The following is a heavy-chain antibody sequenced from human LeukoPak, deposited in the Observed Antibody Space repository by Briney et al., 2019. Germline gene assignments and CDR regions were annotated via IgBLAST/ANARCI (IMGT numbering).Heavy chain of an antibody. D-gene: IGHD3-22*01. V-gene: IGHV4-30-4*08. CDR2: IYYSGST. Sequence: SETLSLTCTVSGGSISSGDYYWSWIRQPPGKGLEWIGYIYYSGSTYYNPSLKSRVTISVDTSKNQFSLKLSSVTAADTAVYYCARLVAGDSSGYYFGENWFDPWGQGTLVTVSS. J-gene: IGHJ5*02. CDR1: GGSISSGDYY. CDR3: ARLVAGDSSGYYFGENWFDP.